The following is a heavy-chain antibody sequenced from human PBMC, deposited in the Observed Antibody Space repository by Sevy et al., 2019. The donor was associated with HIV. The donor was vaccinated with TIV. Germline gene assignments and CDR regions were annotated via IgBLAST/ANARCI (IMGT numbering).Heavy chain of an antibody. J-gene: IGHJ4*02. CDR2: ISGYSGNT. CDR1: GYTFTTNA. Sequence: ASVKVSCKASGYTFTTNAISWVRQTPGQGLEWMGWISGYSGNTNYAQHLQGRVTMTTDTSTSKAYMELRSLRSDDTAVYYCARGRGYFDYWGQGTLVTVSS. CDR3: ARGRGYFDY. V-gene: IGHV1-18*01.